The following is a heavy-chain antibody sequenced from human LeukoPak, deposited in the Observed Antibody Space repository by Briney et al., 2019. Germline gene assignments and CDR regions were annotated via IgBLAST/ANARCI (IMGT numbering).Heavy chain of an antibody. V-gene: IGHV3-33*01. Sequence: PGGSLRLSRAASGFTFSTFGLHWVRRAPGKGLEWVAGICFDGSNQYYVDSVRCRFSISRDNSKNTLYLQMNTLRAEDTGVYYCARDRGSGDSFDVWGQGAMVTVSS. D-gene: IGHD6-19*01. CDR2: ICFDGSNQ. CDR3: ARDRGSGDSFDV. CDR1: GFTFSTFG. J-gene: IGHJ3*01.